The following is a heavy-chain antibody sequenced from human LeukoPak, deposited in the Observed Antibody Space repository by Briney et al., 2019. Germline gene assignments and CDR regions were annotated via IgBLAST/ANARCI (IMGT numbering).Heavy chain of an antibody. D-gene: IGHD5-18*01. CDR1: GGSFSGYY. Sequence: SETLSLTCAVYGGSFSGYYWSWIRQPPGKGLEWIGYIYYSGSTNYNPSLKSRVTISVDTSKNQFSLKLSSVTAADTAVYYCARDLSGYSYGYIDYWGQGTLVTVSS. CDR2: IYYSGST. CDR3: ARDLSGYSYGYIDY. J-gene: IGHJ4*02. V-gene: IGHV4-59*01.